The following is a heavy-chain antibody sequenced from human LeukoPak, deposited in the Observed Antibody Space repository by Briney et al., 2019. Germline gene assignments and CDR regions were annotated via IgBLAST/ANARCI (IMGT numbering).Heavy chain of an antibody. J-gene: IGHJ4*02. V-gene: IGHV3-7*01. Sequence: PGGSLRLSCAASGFTFSSYWMSWVRQAPGKGLEWVANIKQDGSEKYYVDSVKGRFTISRDNAKNSLYLQMNSLRAEDTAVYYCARDVCSGGSCYSGYWGQGTLVTVSS. D-gene: IGHD2-15*01. CDR2: IKQDGSEK. CDR1: GFTFSSYW. CDR3: ARDVCSGGSCYSGY.